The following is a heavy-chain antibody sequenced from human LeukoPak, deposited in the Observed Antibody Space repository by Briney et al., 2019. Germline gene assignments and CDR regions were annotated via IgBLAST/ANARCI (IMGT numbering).Heavy chain of an antibody. V-gene: IGHV3-30*18. CDR3: AKAASSSGWYLVTAYFDY. J-gene: IGHJ4*02. CDR2: ISYDGTNK. D-gene: IGHD6-19*01. Sequence: GGSLRLSCGASGFTFTSYGMHWVRQAPGKGLEWVAVISYDGTNKFYADSVKGRFTISRDNSKNTLYLQMNSLRAEDTAVYYCAKAASSSGWYLVTAYFDYWGQGTLVTVSS. CDR1: GFTFTSYG.